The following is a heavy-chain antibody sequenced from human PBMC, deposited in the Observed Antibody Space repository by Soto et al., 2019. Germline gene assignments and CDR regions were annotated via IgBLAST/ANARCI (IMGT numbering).Heavy chain of an antibody. V-gene: IGHV1-69*12. CDR2: LIPIFGTA. CDR3: GRHVPAAGYYYGMDV. Sequence: QVQLVQSGAEVKKPGSSVKVSCKSSGGTFSSYAISWVRQAPGQGREWMGGLIPIFGTANYAQKFQGRVTITAVESTSTAYMELSSLRSVDTGVYYCGRHVPAAGYYYGMDVWGHGTTVTVCS. D-gene: IGHD2-2*01. CDR1: GGTFSSYA. J-gene: IGHJ6*02.